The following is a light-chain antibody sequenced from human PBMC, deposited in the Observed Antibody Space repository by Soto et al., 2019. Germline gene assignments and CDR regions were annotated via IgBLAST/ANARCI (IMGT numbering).Light chain of an antibody. Sequence: EIVMTQSPATLSVSSGEGITLSCRASQSVKNHLAWYQHKPGQSPRLLIYDASTRATGVPARFSAGGSGTEFTLVISSLQSDDAAVYYCQEYNAGPPGTFGQGTKVEIK. CDR2: DAS. CDR1: QSVKNH. CDR3: QEYNAGPPGT. J-gene: IGKJ1*01. V-gene: IGKV3D-15*01.